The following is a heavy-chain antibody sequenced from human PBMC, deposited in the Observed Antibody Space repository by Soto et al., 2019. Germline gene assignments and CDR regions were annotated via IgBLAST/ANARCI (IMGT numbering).Heavy chain of an antibody. D-gene: IGHD3-3*01. J-gene: IGHJ3*02. CDR3: AKVLGRAFLGVDSGVFDI. Sequence: GGSLRLSCAASGFTFSSYAMSWVRQAPGKGLEWVSAISGSGGSTYYADSVKGRFTISRDNSKNTLYLQMNSLRAEDTAVYYCAKVLGRAFLGVDSGVFDIWGQGTMAPVPS. CDR2: ISGSGGST. V-gene: IGHV3-23*01. CDR1: GFTFSSYA.